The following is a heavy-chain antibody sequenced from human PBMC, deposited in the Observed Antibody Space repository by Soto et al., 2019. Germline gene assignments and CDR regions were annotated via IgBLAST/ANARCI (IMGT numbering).Heavy chain of an antibody. J-gene: IGHJ5*02. CDR1: GYTCTHYA. Sequence: QAQLVQSGAEVKKPGASVKVSCTTSGYTCTHYAVSWVRQAPGQGLEWVGWISAYNDNMRYAQKFQGRVTMTTDTSMSTVYMELRSLRSDDTTVYYCARFYWFSAWFDPWGQGTPITVSS. V-gene: IGHV1-18*01. CDR2: ISAYNDNM. D-gene: IGHD3-10*01. CDR3: ARFYWFSAWFDP.